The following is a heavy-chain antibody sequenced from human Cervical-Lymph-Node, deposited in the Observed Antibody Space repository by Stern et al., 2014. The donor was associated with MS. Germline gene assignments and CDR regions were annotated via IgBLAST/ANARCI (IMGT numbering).Heavy chain of an antibody. J-gene: IGHJ6*02. CDR2: INPSGGST. D-gene: IGHD1-1*01. CDR1: GYTFTSHY. CDR3: AREFAGQYSYFGLDV. Sequence: QVQLVESGAEVKKPGASVKVSCKASGYTFTSHYMHWVRQAPGQGLKWMGIINPSGGSTSYAQKFQDRVTMTRDTSTSTVYMELSSLRFEDTAVYYCAREFAGQYSYFGLDVWGQGTTVTVSS. V-gene: IGHV1-46*01.